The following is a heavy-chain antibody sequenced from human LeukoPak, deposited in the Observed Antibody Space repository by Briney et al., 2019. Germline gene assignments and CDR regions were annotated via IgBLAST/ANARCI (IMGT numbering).Heavy chain of an antibody. CDR3: ATFTPYCGGDCPDY. Sequence: ASVKVSCKVSGYTLTELSMHWARQAPGKGLEWMGGFDPEDGETIYAQKFQGRVTMTEGTSTDTAYMELSSLRSEDTAVYYCATFTPYCGGDCPDYWGQGTLVTVSS. D-gene: IGHD2-21*02. V-gene: IGHV1-24*01. J-gene: IGHJ4*02. CDR1: GYTLTELS. CDR2: FDPEDGET.